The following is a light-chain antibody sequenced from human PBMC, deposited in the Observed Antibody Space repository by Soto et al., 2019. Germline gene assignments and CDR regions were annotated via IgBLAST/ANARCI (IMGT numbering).Light chain of an antibody. V-gene: IGKV3-20*01. CDR3: QQYGSALQT. J-gene: IGKJ1*01. CDR1: QSVRSNF. Sequence: EIVLTQSPGTLSLSPGERATLSCRASQSVRSNFLAWYQQRPGQAPRLLIYGASSRATDIPDRFSGSGSGTDFTLIISRLEPEDCAVYYCQQYGSALQTFGQGTKVDI. CDR2: GAS.